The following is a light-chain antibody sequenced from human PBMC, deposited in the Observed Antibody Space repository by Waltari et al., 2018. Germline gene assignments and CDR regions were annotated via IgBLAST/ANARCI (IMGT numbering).Light chain of an antibody. CDR1: SGYVPTSSY. Sequence: QTVVTQEPSFSVSPGGTVTLTCGSSSGYVPTSSYPSWYQQTPGQAPRTLIYSTNTRSSGVPDRFSGSILGNKAALTITGAQADDESDYYCVLYMGSGIWVFGGGTKLTVL. CDR2: STN. J-gene: IGLJ3*02. CDR3: VLYMGSGIWV. V-gene: IGLV8-61*01.